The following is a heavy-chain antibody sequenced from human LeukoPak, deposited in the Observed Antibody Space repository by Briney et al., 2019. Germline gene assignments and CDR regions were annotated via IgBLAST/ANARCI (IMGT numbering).Heavy chain of an antibody. CDR2: MSSDNGNT. Sequence: ASVKVSCKTSGHSINTFGITWVRQAPGQGLEWIGWMSSDNGNTNYADKFQGRVTITRDTSRTTAYMELRCLRSDDTAVYFCANVAKGRYFFYYMDVWVAETTVTVSS. CDR1: GHSINTFG. V-gene: IGHV1-18*01. D-gene: IGHD5-12*01. CDR3: ANVAKGRYFFYYMDV. J-gene: IGHJ6*03.